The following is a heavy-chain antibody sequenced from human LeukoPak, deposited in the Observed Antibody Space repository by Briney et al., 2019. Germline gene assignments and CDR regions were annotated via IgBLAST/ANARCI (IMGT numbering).Heavy chain of an antibody. J-gene: IGHJ6*02. V-gene: IGHV4-39*07. CDR3: ARGGRNKGYGMDV. Sequence: SETLSLTCTVSGGSISSSSYYWGWIRQPPGKGLEWIGSIYYSGSTYYNPSLKSRVTISVDTSKNQFSLKLSSVTAADTAVYYCARGGRNKGYGMDVWGQGTTVTVSS. CDR2: IYYSGST. CDR1: GGSISSSSYY. D-gene: IGHD2/OR15-2a*01.